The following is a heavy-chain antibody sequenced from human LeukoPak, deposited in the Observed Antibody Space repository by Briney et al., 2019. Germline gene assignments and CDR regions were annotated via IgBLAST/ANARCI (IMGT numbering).Heavy chain of an antibody. V-gene: IGHV3-21*01. Sequence: GGSLRLSCAASGFTFSSYSMNWVRQAPGKGLEWVSSISSSGSYKYYADSVKGRFTISRDNAKNTLYLQMNSLRAEDTAVYYCARDFGYWGQGTLVTVSS. J-gene: IGHJ4*02. CDR2: ISSSGSYK. CDR1: GFTFSSYS. CDR3: ARDFGY.